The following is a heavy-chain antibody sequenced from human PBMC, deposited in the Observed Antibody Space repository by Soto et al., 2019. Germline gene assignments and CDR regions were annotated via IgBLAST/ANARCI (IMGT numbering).Heavy chain of an antibody. CDR1: GYTFTSYG. V-gene: IGHV1-18*01. CDR2: ISAYNGNT. J-gene: IGHJ4*02. CDR3: ARGIAVAGTSIPFFDY. Sequence: GASVKVSCKASGYTFTSYGIRWVRQAPGQGLEWMGWISAYNGNTNYAQKLQGRVTMTTDTSTSTAYMELRSLRSDDTAVYYCARGIAVAGTSIPFFDYWGQGTLVTVSS. D-gene: IGHD6-19*01.